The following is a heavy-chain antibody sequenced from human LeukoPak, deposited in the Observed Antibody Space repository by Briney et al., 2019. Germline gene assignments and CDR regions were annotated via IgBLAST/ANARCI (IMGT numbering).Heavy chain of an antibody. Sequence: GGSLRLSCAASGFTFDDYTMHWVRHAPGKGLEWVSLITWDGGSTYYADPVKGRFTISRDNSKNSLYLQMNSLRTSDTAVYYCARELNGAFDPWGQGTLVTVSS. J-gene: IGHJ5*02. V-gene: IGHV3-43*01. CDR3: ARELNGAFDP. CDR1: GFTFDDYT. D-gene: IGHD1-1*01. CDR2: ITWDGGST.